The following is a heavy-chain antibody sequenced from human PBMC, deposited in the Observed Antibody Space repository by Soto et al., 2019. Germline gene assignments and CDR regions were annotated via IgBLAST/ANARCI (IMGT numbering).Heavy chain of an antibody. Sequence: QVQVVESGGGVVQPGRSLRLSCAASGFTFSSYGMHWVRQAPGKGLEWVAVISYDGSNKYYADSVRGRFTISRDNSKNTLYLQMNSLRAEDTAVYYCAKAPVATIIAPRYYGMDVWGQGTTVTDSS. CDR1: GFTFSSYG. CDR3: AKAPVATIIAPRYYGMDV. CDR2: ISYDGSNK. J-gene: IGHJ6*02. V-gene: IGHV3-30*18. D-gene: IGHD5-12*01.